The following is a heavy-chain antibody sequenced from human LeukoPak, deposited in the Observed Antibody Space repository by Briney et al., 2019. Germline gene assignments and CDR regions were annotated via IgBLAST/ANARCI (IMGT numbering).Heavy chain of an antibody. J-gene: IGHJ6*02. V-gene: IGHV7-4-1*02. Sequence: ASVKVSCKASGYTFSSYGISWVRQAPGRGLEWMGWINTNTGNPTYAQGFTGRFVFSLDTSVSTAYLQISSLKAEDTAVYYCARLSPTYYDFWSGYYTYYYYGMDVWGQGTTVTVSS. CDR1: GYTFSSYG. CDR2: INTNTGNP. CDR3: ARLSPTYYDFWSGYYTYYYYGMDV. D-gene: IGHD3-3*01.